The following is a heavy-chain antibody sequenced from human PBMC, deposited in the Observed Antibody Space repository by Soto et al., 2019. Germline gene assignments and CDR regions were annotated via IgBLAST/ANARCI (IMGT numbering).Heavy chain of an antibody. V-gene: IGHV3-53*01. J-gene: IGHJ1*01. D-gene: IGHD3-22*01. Sequence: GGSLRLSCAASGFTVSSNYMSWVRQAPGKGLEWVSVIYSGGSTYYADSVKGRFTISRDNSKNTLYLQMNSLRAEDTAVYYCARDRVESGYPEYFQHSGPATLVTVFS. CDR1: GFTVSSNY. CDR3: ARDRVESGYPEYFQH. CDR2: IYSGGST.